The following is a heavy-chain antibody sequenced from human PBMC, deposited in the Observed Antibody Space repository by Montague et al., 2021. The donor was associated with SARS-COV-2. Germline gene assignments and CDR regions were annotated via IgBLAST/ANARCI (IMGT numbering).Heavy chain of an antibody. Sequence: SETLSLTCTVSGVSVTDTRYRWAWIRQPPGKGLEWIGNFFYRGTTYYSPALRSRVTISVDTSMQQFSLQVKSVTAADTAMYYCVGHRRGAGDYVRPSYFDPWGQGTLVTVSS. D-gene: IGHD3-10*02. J-gene: IGHJ5*02. CDR2: FFYRGTT. V-gene: IGHV4-39*01. CDR1: GVSVTDTRYR. CDR3: VGHRRGAGDYVRPSYFDP.